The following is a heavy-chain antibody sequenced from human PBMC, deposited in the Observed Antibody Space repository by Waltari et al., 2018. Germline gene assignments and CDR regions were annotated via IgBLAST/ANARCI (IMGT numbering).Heavy chain of an antibody. CDR2: IYGGGGA. V-gene: IGHV4-4*07. CDR1: DGSITSYY. D-gene: IGHD6-19*01. Sequence: QVQLQESGPGLVKPSETLSLTCTVSDGSITSYYWSWIRQPAGKGLEWIGRIYGGGGADYNPSLRSRVAMSVDTSKSQFSLMMRSVTAADTAIYYCARTYSSAWSPLLDYWGQGTLVTVSS. J-gene: IGHJ4*02. CDR3: ARTYSSAWSPLLDY.